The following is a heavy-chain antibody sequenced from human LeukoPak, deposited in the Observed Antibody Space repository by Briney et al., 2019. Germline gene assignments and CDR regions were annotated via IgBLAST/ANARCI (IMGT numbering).Heavy chain of an antibody. D-gene: IGHD6-19*01. V-gene: IGHV3-23*01. Sequence: IYYSDSVKGRFTISRDNSKNTVYLLMNSLRAEDTAVYYCAKDIAVAGDDYWGQGTLVTVSS. J-gene: IGHJ4*02. CDR2: I. CDR3: AKDIAVAGDDY.